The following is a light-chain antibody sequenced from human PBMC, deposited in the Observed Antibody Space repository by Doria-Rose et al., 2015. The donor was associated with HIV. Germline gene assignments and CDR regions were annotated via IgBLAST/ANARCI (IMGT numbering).Light chain of an antibody. J-gene: IGKJ1*01. CDR1: QSFSSTY. CDR2: DGS. Sequence: EIVLTQSPGTLSLSPGARATLSCRASQSFSSTYLAWYQQNPGQAPSLLIYDGSTRATGIPDRFSASGSGTDFTLTINRLEPEDFALYYCHQYGTSWTFGQGTKVEI. CDR3: HQYGTSWT. V-gene: IGKV3-20*01.